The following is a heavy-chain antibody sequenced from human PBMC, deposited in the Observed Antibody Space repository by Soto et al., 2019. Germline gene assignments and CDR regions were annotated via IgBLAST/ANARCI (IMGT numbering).Heavy chain of an antibody. CDR1: GFTFTSSA. CDR3: AAYSGYCSCGSCQNSNWFDP. J-gene: IGHJ5*02. Sequence: QMQLVQSGPEVKKPGTSVKVSCKASGFTFTSSAMQWVRQARGQRLEWIGWIVVGSGNTNYAQKFQERVTITRDMSTSTAYMELSSLRSEDTAVYYCAAYSGYCSCGSCQNSNWFDPWGQGTLVTVSS. CDR2: IVVGSGNT. D-gene: IGHD2-15*01. V-gene: IGHV1-58*02.